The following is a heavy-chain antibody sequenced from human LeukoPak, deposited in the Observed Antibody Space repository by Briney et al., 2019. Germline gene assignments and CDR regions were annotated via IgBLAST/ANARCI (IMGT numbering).Heavy chain of an antibody. V-gene: IGHV3-23*01. J-gene: IGHJ4*02. CDR3: GREIWVSAAAEVW. CDR1: GISFTNYA. CDR2: LRGNGDT. D-gene: IGHD3-16*01. Sequence: GGSLRLSCAASGISFTNYAMSWVRQAPARGLEWVSSLRGNGDTFYADSVKGRFTLSRDDSRNIVYLQLHNLRVDDTASYYCGREIWVSAAAEVWGGGGTEVTVSS.